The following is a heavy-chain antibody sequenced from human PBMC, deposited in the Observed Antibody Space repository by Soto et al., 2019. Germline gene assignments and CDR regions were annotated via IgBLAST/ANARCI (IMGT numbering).Heavy chain of an antibody. J-gene: IGHJ4*02. D-gene: IGHD6-19*01. Sequence: EVQLLESGGGLVHPGGSLRLSCATSGFSFSSYAMTWLRQAPGKGLEWVSTISPTGGSTYYADSVTGRFTISRDDSKNTLYLHMNSLRAEDTATYYCAKDLLQWLGVSGPFDYWGQGTLVTVAS. CDR3: AKDLLQWLGVSGPFDY. V-gene: IGHV3-23*01. CDR2: ISPTGGST. CDR1: GFSFSSYA.